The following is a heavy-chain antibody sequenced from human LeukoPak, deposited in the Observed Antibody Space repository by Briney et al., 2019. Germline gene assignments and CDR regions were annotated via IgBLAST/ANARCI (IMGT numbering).Heavy chain of an antibody. CDR3: ARGYCSSTSCPNYYYYYYMDV. Sequence: PGGSLRLSCAASGFTFSSYSMNWVRQAPGKGLEWVSSISSSSSYIYYADSVKGRFTISRDNAKNSLYLQMNSLRAEDTAVYYCARGYCSSTSCPNYYYYYYMDVWGKGTTVTVSS. D-gene: IGHD2-2*01. V-gene: IGHV3-21*01. CDR2: ISSSSSYI. J-gene: IGHJ6*03. CDR1: GFTFSSYS.